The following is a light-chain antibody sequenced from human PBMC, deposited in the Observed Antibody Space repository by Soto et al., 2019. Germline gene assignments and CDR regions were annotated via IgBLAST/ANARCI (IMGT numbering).Light chain of an antibody. CDR1: QGIRSH. CDR2: VAS. V-gene: IGKV1-16*02. CDR3: LQYDTYPRT. J-gene: IGKJ3*01. Sequence: DIQMTQSPSSLSASVGDRVIITCRARQGIRSHLAWLQQKPGKAPKSLIYVASHLQSGVPSKFSGSGSGTDFTLTVNSLQPEDFATYYCLQYDTYPRTFGRGTKVDIE.